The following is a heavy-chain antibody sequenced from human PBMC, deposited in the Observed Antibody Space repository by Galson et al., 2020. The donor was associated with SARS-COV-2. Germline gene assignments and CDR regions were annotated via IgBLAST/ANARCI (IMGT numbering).Heavy chain of an antibody. Sequence: GESLKISCKGSGYSFTSYWIGWVRQMPGKGLEWMGIIYPGDSDTRYSPSFQGQVTISADKSISTAYLQWSSLKASDTAMYYCARGAVDVVVPAAMPVYYYGMDVWGQGTTVTVSS. CDR3: ARGAVDVVVPAAMPVYYYGMDV. J-gene: IGHJ6*02. V-gene: IGHV5-51*01. CDR1: GYSFTSYW. D-gene: IGHD2-2*01. CDR2: IYPGDSDT.